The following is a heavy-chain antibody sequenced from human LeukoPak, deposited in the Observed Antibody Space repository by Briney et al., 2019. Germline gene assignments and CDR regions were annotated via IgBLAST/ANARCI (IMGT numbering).Heavy chain of an antibody. CDR3: AKGWAMATYFDY. J-gene: IGHJ4*02. CDR1: GFTFSSYA. V-gene: IGHV3-23*01. Sequence: PGGSLRLSCAASGFTFSSYAMNWVRQAPGKGLEWVSGISGSGGSTYYVDSVKGRFTISRDNSKNTLYLQMNSLRGEDTAVYFCAKGWAMATYFDYWGQGTLVTVSS. D-gene: IGHD5-18*01. CDR2: ISGSGGST.